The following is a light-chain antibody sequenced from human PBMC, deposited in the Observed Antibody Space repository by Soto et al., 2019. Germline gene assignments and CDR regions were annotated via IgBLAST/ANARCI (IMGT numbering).Light chain of an antibody. CDR1: SSNIGAGYD. V-gene: IGLV1-40*01. CDR2: GNS. J-gene: IGLJ2*01. Sequence: QSVLTQPPSVSWAPGQRVTISCTGSSSNIGAGYDVHWYQQLPGTAPKLLIYGNSNRPSGVPDRFSGSKSGTSASLAITGLQAEDEADYYCQSYDSSLSGSSVVFGGGTKLTVL. CDR3: QSYDSSLSGSSVV.